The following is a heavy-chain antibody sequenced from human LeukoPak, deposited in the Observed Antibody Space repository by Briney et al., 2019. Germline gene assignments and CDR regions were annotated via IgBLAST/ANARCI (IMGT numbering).Heavy chain of an antibody. CDR1: GYTFTGYY. J-gene: IGHJ4*02. Sequence: ASVKVSCKASGYTFTGYYMHWVRQAPGQGLEWMGWINPNSGGTNYAQKFQGRVTMTRDTSISTAYMELSSLRSDDTAVYYCARWGLYSGTYYGDYWGQGTLVTVSS. CDR3: ARWGLYSGTYYGDY. CDR2: INPNSGGT. D-gene: IGHD1-26*01. V-gene: IGHV1-2*02.